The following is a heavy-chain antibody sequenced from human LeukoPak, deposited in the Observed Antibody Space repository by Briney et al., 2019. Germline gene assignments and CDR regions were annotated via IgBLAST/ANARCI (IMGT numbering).Heavy chain of an antibody. CDR2: ISSSSSYI. CDR3: ARDFKYYYDSRPFDY. J-gene: IGHJ4*02. Sequence: GGSLRLSCAASGFTFSSYSMNWVRQAPGKGLEWVSSISSSSSYIYYADSVKGRFTISRDNAKNSLYLQMNSLRAEDTAVYYCARDFKYYYDSRPFDYWGQGTLVTVSS. D-gene: IGHD3-22*01. V-gene: IGHV3-21*01. CDR1: GFTFSSYS.